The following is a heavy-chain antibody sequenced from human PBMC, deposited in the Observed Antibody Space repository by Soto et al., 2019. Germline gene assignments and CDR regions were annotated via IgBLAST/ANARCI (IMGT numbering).Heavy chain of an antibody. D-gene: IGHD6-13*01. Sequence: EVQLLESGGGLVQPGGSLRLSCAASGFTFSSYAMRWVRQAPGKGLEWVSAISGSGDSTYYTDSVKGRFTISRDNSKDTLYLQMNRLRAEDTAVYYCARRGPGTYFDYWGQGTLVTVSS. CDR2: ISGSGDST. CDR3: ARRGPGTYFDY. V-gene: IGHV3-23*01. J-gene: IGHJ4*02. CDR1: GFTFSSYA.